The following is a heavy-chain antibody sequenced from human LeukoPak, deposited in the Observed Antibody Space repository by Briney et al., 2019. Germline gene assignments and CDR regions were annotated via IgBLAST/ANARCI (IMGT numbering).Heavy chain of an antibody. Sequence: GGSLRLSCAASGFTFNRYRLHWVRQAPGKGLEWVAVISYDGRYQFYADSVKGRFTISRDSSRNTLYLQMNSLRAEDTAVYYCAKAPGSGRYYDAYYFDYWGQGTLVTVSS. CDR2: ISYDGRYQ. D-gene: IGHD1-26*01. CDR3: AKAPGSGRYYDAYYFDY. V-gene: IGHV3-30*04. J-gene: IGHJ4*02. CDR1: GFTFNRYR.